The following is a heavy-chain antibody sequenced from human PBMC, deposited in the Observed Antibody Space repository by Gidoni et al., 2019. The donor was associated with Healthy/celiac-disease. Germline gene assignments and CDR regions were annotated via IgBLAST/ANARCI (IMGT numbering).Heavy chain of an antibody. J-gene: IGHJ3*02. D-gene: IGHD6-13*01. CDR3: ARSPEGKQQLFNAFDI. Sequence: EVQLVESGGGLVQPGGSLRLSCAASGFTFSSYDMHWVRQATGKGLEWVSAIGTAGDTYYPGSVKGRFTISRENAKNSLYLKMNSLRAGDTAVYYCARSPEGKQQLFNAFDIWGQGTMVTVSP. CDR1: GFTFSSYD. V-gene: IGHV3-13*01. CDR2: IGTAGDT.